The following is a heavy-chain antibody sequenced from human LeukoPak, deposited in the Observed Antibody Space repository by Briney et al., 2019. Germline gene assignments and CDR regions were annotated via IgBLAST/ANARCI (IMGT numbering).Heavy chain of an antibody. CDR2: IRSKANSYAT. J-gene: IGHJ4*02. V-gene: IGHV3-73*01. Sequence: GGSLRLSCAASGFTFSGSAIHWVRQASGQGLEWVGRIRSKANSYATAYAAAVKGRFTICRDDSKNTAHLQMNSLKTEDTAVYYCHGVAAAEPDEYFSDYWGQGTLVTVSS. CDR3: HGVAAAEPDEYFSDY. D-gene: IGHD6-13*01. CDR1: GFTFSGSA.